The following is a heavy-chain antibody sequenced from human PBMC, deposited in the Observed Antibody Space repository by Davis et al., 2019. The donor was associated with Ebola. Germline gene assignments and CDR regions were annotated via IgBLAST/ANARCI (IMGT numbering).Heavy chain of an antibody. J-gene: IGHJ6*04. CDR3: ARVRYYPFYYGMDV. Sequence: MPSETLSLTCTVPGGSISSYYWSWIRQPPGKGLEWIGYIYYSGSTNYNPSLKSRVTISVDTSKNQFSLKLSSVTAADTAVYYCARVRYYPFYYGMDVWGKGTTVTVSS. V-gene: IGHV4-59*01. CDR2: IYYSGST. D-gene: IGHD3-16*02. CDR1: GGSISSYY.